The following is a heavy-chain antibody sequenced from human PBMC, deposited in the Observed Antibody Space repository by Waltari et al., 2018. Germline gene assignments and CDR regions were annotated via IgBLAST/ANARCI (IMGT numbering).Heavy chain of an antibody. J-gene: IGHJ5*02. V-gene: IGHV2-70*15. CDR3: ARFAAVDKATWS. Sequence: QVTLRESGPALVKPTQTLTLTCTFSGFSLSTSGMCVSWIRQPPGKALEWLARIDWDDDKYYSTSLKTRLTIAKDTSKNQVVLTMTNMDPVDTATYYCARFAAVDKATWSWGQGTLVTVSS. CDR2: IDWDDDK. D-gene: IGHD5-18*01. CDR1: GFSLSTSGMC.